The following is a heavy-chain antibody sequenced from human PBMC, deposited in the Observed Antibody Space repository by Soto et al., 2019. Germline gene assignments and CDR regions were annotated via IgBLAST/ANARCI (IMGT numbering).Heavy chain of an antibody. D-gene: IGHD6-13*01. J-gene: IGHJ3*02. CDR2: INPSGGST. CDR1: GYTFTSYY. CDR3: ASAIAAAGTQHAFDI. Sequence: ASVKVSCKASGYTFTSYYMHWVRQAPGQGLEWFGIINPSGGSTSYAQKFQGRVTMTRDTSTSTVYMELSSLRSEDTAVYYCASAIAAAGTQHAFDIWGQGTMVTVSS. V-gene: IGHV1-46*03.